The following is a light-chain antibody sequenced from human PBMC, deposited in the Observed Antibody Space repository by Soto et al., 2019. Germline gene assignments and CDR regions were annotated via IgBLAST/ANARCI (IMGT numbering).Light chain of an antibody. CDR1: QSISSN. J-gene: IGKJ1*01. CDR2: GAS. CDR3: QQYNNWPRT. Sequence: IVMTQSPATLSVSPGERATLSCRASQSISSNLAWYQQKPGQAPRLLIYGASTRATGIPARFSGSGSGTEFTLTISSLQSEDVAVYYCQQYNNWPRTFGQGTKVDIK. V-gene: IGKV3-15*01.